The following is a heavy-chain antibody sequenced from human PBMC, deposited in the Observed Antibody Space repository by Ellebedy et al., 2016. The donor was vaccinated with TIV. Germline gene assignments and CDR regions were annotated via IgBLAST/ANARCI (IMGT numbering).Heavy chain of an antibody. J-gene: IGHJ4*02. V-gene: IGHV3-23*01. D-gene: IGHD3-10*01. CDR1: GFTFSSYW. CDR3: AKGHETRFYGSGSYYDY. CDR2: ISGSGGST. Sequence: GGSLRLSCVASGFTFSSYWMSWVRQAPRKGLEWVSAISGSGGSTYYADSVKGRFTISRDNSKNTLYLQMNSLRAEDTAVYYCAKGHETRFYGSGSYYDYWGQGTLVTVSS.